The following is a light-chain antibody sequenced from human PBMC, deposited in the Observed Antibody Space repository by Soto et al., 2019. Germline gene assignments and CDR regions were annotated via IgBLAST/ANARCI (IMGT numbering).Light chain of an antibody. J-gene: IGKJ4*01. CDR2: AAS. V-gene: IGKV3-20*01. CDR3: QQYETAPLT. CDR1: QSVSSNY. Sequence: EIVLTQSPGTLSLSPGERATFSCRASQSVSSNYLVWFQQKPGQAPRLLIYAASSRATGIPDRFSGSASGTDFTLTISRLEPEDFAVYYCQQYETAPLTFGGGTTLEIK.